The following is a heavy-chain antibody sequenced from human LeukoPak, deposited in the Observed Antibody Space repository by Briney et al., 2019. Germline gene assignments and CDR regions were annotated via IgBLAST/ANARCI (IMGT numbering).Heavy chain of an antibody. CDR2: IYSGGNT. V-gene: IGHV3-66*01. CDR3: ARDERYYYGSGSLTGGPVYGMDV. Sequence: PGGSLRLSCAASGFTVSSNYMSWVRQAPGKGLEWVSSIYSGGNTYYADSVKGRFTISRDNSKNTLYLQMNSLRAEDTAVYYCARDERYYYGSGSLTGGPVYGMDVWGQGTTVTVSS. CDR1: GFTVSSNY. J-gene: IGHJ6*02. D-gene: IGHD3-10*01.